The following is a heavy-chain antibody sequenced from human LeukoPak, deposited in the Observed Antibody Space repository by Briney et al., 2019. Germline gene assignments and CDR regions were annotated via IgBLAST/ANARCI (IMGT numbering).Heavy chain of an antibody. Sequence: ASETLSLTCTVSGGSISSYYWSWIRQPPGKGLEWIGYIYYSGSTNYNPSLKSRVTMSVDTSKNQFSLKLSSVTAADTAVYYCASVLKFWSGSLTYYYYYMDVWGKGTTVTVSS. V-gene: IGHV4-59*12. CDR2: IYYSGST. CDR3: ASVLKFWSGSLTYYYYYMDV. CDR1: GGSISSYY. D-gene: IGHD3-3*01. J-gene: IGHJ6*03.